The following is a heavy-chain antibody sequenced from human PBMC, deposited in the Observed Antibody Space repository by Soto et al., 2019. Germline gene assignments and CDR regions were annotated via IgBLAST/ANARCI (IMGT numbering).Heavy chain of an antibody. CDR1: GFTFSSYG. V-gene: IGHV3-33*01. D-gene: IGHD3-10*01. Sequence: GGSLRLSCAASGFTFSSYGMHWVRQAPGKGLEWVAVIWYDGSNKYYADSVKGRFTISRDNSKNTLYLQMNSLRAEDTAVYYCASLHYGSGSAYYYYGMDVWGQGTTVTVSS. CDR3: ASLHYGSGSAYYYYGMDV. CDR2: IWYDGSNK. J-gene: IGHJ6*02.